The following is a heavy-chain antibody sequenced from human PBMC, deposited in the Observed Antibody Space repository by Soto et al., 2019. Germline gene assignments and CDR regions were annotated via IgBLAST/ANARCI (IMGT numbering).Heavy chain of an antibody. J-gene: IGHJ4*02. Sequence: EVQLLESGGGLVQPGGSLRLSCAASGFTFSSYAMSWVRQAPGKGLEWVSAISGSGGSIYYADSVKGRFTISRDNSRNTLYLQMNSPRAEDTAVYYCAKDRDFWSGYYTGMDYWGQGTLVTVSS. V-gene: IGHV3-23*01. CDR3: AKDRDFWSGYYTGMDY. CDR2: ISGSGGSI. D-gene: IGHD3-3*01. CDR1: GFTFSSYA.